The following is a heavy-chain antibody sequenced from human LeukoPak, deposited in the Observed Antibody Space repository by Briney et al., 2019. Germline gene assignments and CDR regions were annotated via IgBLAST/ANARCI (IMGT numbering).Heavy chain of an antibody. V-gene: IGHV1-69*01. CDR2: IIPIFGTA. CDR1: GGTFSSYA. CDR3: ARVSTHSGSGGSCPFFDY. J-gene: IGHJ4*02. Sequence: SVKVSCKASGGTFSSYAISWVRQAPGQGLEWMGGIIPIFGTANYAQKFQGRVTITADESTSTAYMELSSLRSEDTAVYYCARVSTHSGSGGSCPFFDYWGQGTLVTVSS. D-gene: IGHD2-15*01.